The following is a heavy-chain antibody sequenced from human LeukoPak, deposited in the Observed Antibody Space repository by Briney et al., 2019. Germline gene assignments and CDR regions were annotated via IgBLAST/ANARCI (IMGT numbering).Heavy chain of an antibody. CDR3: ARVRAATGTYAFDI. J-gene: IGHJ3*02. CDR1: GFTFSSYW. CDR2: INTDGSST. Sequence: PGGSLRLSCAASGFTFSSYWMRWVRQAPGKGLVWVSRINTDGSSTTYADSVKGRFTISRDNAKNTLYLQMNSLRAEDTAVYYCARVRAATGTYAFDIWGQGTMVTVSS. V-gene: IGHV3-74*01. D-gene: IGHD6-13*01.